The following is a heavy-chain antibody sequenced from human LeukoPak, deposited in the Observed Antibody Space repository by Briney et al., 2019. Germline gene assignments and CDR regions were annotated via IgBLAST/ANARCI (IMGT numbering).Heavy chain of an antibody. Sequence: PGGSLRLSCAASGFTFSSYAMSWVRQAPGKGLEWVSATSGSGGSTYYAEPVKGRFTISRDNSKNTLYLQMNSLRAEDTAVYYCAKTSYCSGGSCYSPYYYDSSGYYYYDYWGQGTLVTVSS. J-gene: IGHJ4*02. CDR2: TSGSGGST. CDR1: GFTFSSYA. CDR3: AKTSYCSGGSCYSPYYYDSSGYYYYDY. V-gene: IGHV3-23*01. D-gene: IGHD2-15*01.